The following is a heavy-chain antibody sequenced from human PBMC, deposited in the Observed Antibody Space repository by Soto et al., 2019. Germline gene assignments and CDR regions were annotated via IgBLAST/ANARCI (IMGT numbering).Heavy chain of an antibody. CDR2: MSHSGGT. CDR3: ARVERGTATTVVDAFDI. D-gene: IGHD1-1*01. V-gene: IGHV4-34*01. Sequence: QVQLQQWGAGLLKPSETLSLTCAVYGGSVSSRSNYYWSCIRQPPGTGLEWIGEMSHSGGTNFNPSLKSRVTIAVETSKNQFSLKVSSVTAAETALYYCARVERGTATTVVDAFDIWGPGTMVTVSS. CDR1: GGSVSSRSNYY. J-gene: IGHJ3*02.